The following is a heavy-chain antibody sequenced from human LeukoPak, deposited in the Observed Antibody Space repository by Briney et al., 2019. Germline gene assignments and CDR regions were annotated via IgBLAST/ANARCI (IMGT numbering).Heavy chain of an antibody. CDR1: GLTFSSYA. J-gene: IGHJ4*02. V-gene: IGHV3-23*01. CDR2: ISGSSGHT. CDR3: AKVGFSEMEWLLYSDH. Sequence: PGGSLRLSCAASGLTFSSYATSWVRQAPGKGLEWVSAISGSSGHTYYADSVKGRFTISRDNSKNTLYLQMNGLRAEDTAVYYCAKVGFSEMEWLLYSDHWGQGTLVTVSS. D-gene: IGHD3-3*01.